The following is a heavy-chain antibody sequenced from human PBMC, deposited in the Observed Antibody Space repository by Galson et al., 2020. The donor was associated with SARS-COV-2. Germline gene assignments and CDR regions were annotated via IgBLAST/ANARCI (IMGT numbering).Heavy chain of an antibody. J-gene: IGHJ3*02. D-gene: IGHD6-13*01. CDR3: AGRVAGAGSLHI. V-gene: IGHV6-1*01. CDR1: GDSVSSNSAA. CDR2: TYYRSQWST. Sequence: TLSLTCAISGDSVSSNSAAWNWIRQSPSRGLKWLGRTYYRSQWSTDYAVSVKSRITINPDTSKNQFSLQLNSVTPEDTAIYYCAGRVAGAGSLHIWGQGTMVIVSS.